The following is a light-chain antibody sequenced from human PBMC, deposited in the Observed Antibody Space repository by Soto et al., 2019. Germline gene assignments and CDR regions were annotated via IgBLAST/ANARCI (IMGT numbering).Light chain of an antibody. J-gene: IGKJ4*01. Sequence: EIVMTQSPATLSVSPGERATRSCRASQSVNINLAWYQQKPGQAPRLLIQGASTSATGTPARFSGSGSGTEFTLTISSLQSEDFAVYYCQQYNNGPPMGTFGGGTKVEIK. V-gene: IGKV3-15*01. CDR3: QQYNNGPPMGT. CDR2: GAS. CDR1: QSVNIN.